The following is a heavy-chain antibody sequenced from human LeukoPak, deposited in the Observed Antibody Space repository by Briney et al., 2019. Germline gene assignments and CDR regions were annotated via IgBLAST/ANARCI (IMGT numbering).Heavy chain of an antibody. J-gene: IGHJ3*02. V-gene: IGHV4-34*01. CDR3: ARAPGAFDI. CDR2: INHSGST. Sequence: PSETLSLTCAVYGGSFSGYYWSWIRQPPGKGLEWIGEINHSGSTNYNPSLKSRPTISVDTSENHFSLKLSSVTAADTAIYFCARAPGAFDIWGQGTMVTVSS. CDR1: GGSFSGYY.